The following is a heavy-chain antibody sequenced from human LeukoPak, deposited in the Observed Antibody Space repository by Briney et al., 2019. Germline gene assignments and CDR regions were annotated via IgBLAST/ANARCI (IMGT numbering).Heavy chain of an antibody. D-gene: IGHD3/OR15-3a*01. V-gene: IGHV3-48*03. Sequence: GGSLRLSCAASGFTFSNYEMNWVRQAPGKGLEWVSYISSSGSTIYYADSAKGRFTISKNNAKTSLYLQMNSLRVEDTAVYYCARPSFRTGSYFDHWGQGTLVTVSS. CDR3: ARPSFRTGSYFDH. J-gene: IGHJ4*02. CDR1: GFTFSNYE. CDR2: ISSSGSTI.